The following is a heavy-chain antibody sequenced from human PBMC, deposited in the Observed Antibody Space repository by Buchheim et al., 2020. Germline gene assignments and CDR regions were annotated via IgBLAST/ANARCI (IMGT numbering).Heavy chain of an antibody. J-gene: IGHJ6*02. Sequence: QVQLQQWGAGLLKPSETLSLTCAVYGGSFSGYYWSWIRQPPGKGLEWTGEINHSGSTNYNPSLKSRVTISVDTSKNQFSLKLSSVTAADTAVYYCARGCRYYYYYGMDVWGQGTT. CDR3: ARGCRYYYYYGMDV. CDR2: INHSGST. V-gene: IGHV4-34*01. CDR1: GGSFSGYY.